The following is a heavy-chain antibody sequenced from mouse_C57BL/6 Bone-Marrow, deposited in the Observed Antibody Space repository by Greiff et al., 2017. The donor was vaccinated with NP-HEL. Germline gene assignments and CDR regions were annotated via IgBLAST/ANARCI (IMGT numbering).Heavy chain of an antibody. CDR1: GYTFTSYT. J-gene: IGHJ4*01. CDR2: INPSSGYT. V-gene: IGHV1-4*01. D-gene: IGHD1-1*01. Sequence: QVQLKESGAELARPGASVKMSCKASGYTFTSYTMHWVQQRPGQGLEWIGYINPSSGYTKYNQKFKDKATLTADKSSSTAYMQLSSLTSEDSAVYYCARLSHYYGDAMDYWGQGTSVTVSS. CDR3: ARLSHYYGDAMDY.